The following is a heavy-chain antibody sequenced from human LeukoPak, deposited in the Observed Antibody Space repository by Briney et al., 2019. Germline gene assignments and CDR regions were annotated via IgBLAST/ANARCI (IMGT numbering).Heavy chain of an antibody. D-gene: IGHD3-10*01. V-gene: IGHV4-34*01. CDR3: ARGGYYGSGNDFRFDP. CDR2: INHSGST. Sequence: PSETLSLTCAVYGGPFNGYYWSWIRQPPGKGLEWIGEINHSGSTNYNPSLKSRVTISVETSKNQFSLKLKSVTAADTAVYYCARGGYYGSGNDFRFDPWGQGTLVTVSS. CDR1: GGPFNGYY. J-gene: IGHJ5*02.